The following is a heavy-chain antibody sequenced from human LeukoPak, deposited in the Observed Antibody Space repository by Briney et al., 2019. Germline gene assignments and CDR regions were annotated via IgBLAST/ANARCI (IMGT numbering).Heavy chain of an antibody. V-gene: IGHV3-74*01. J-gene: IGHJ4*02. D-gene: IGHD1-26*01. CDR3: ARSLGASAFDY. CDR2: INSDGSST. CDR1: GFAFSSYW. Sequence: GGSLRLSCAASGFAFSSYWMHWVRQAPGKGLVWVSRINSDGSSTSYADSVKGRFTISRDNAKNTLYLQMNSLRAEDTAVYYCARSLGASAFDYWGQGTLVTVSS.